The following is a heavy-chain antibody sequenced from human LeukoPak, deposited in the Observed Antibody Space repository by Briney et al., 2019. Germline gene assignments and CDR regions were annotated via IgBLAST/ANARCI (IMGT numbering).Heavy chain of an antibody. Sequence: PGGSLRLSCAASGFTFSSYAMSWVRQAPGKGLEWVSAISGSGGSTYYADSAKGRFTISRDNSKNTLYLQMNSLRAEDTAVYYCAKDGPVGIAAAGTRNWFDPWGQGTLVTVSS. D-gene: IGHD6-13*01. CDR3: AKDGPVGIAAAGTRNWFDP. CDR1: GFTFSSYA. CDR2: ISGSGGST. V-gene: IGHV3-23*01. J-gene: IGHJ5*02.